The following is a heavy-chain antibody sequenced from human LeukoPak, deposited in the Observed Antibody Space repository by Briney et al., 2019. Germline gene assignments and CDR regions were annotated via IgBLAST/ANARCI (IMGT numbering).Heavy chain of an antibody. CDR2: IRYDGSNK. D-gene: IGHD3-3*01. V-gene: IGHV3-30*02. CDR3: AKLPRYTIFGGVGAFDI. Sequence: PGGSMRLSCAASGFTFSSYGMHWVRQAPGKGLEWVAFIRYDGSNKYYADSVKGRFTISRDNSKNTLYLQMNSLRAEDTAVYYCAKLPRYTIFGGVGAFDIWGQGTMVTVSS. CDR1: GFTFSSYG. J-gene: IGHJ3*02.